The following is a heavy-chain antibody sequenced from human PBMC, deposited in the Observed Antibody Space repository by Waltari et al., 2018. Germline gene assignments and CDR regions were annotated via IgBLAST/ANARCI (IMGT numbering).Heavy chain of an antibody. CDR3: ARKGDYYDSSGYSYFDY. CDR1: GGTFSSYA. J-gene: IGHJ4*02. V-gene: IGHV1-69*06. D-gene: IGHD3-22*01. CDR2: IIPIFGTA. Sequence: KASGGTFSSYAISWVRQAPGQGLEWMGGIIPIFGTANYAQKFQGRVTITADKSTSTAYMELSSLRSEDTAVYYCARKGDYYDSSGYSYFDYWGQGTLVTVSS.